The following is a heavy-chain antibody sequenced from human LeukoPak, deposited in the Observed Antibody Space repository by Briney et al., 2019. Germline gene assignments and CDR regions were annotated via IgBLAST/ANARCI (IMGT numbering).Heavy chain of an antibody. D-gene: IGHD6-6*01. CDR1: GGTFSSYA. Sequence: SVKVSCKASGGTFSSYAISWVLQAPGQGLEWMGGNIPIFGTANYAQKFQGRVTITTDESTSTAYMELSSLRSEDTAVYYCARDIAARRAARLAFDIWGQGTMVTVSS. CDR2: NIPIFGTA. V-gene: IGHV1-69*05. CDR3: ARDIAARRAARLAFDI. J-gene: IGHJ3*02.